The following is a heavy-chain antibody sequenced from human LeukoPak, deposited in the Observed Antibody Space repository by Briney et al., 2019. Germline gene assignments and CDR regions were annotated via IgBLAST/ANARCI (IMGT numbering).Heavy chain of an antibody. J-gene: IGHJ4*02. V-gene: IGHV3-48*01. CDR2: ISSSSSTI. Sequence: GGSLRLSCAASGFTFSNYNMNWVRQAPGKGLEWVSYISSSSSTIYYADSVKGRFTISRDNAKNSLYLQMNSLRAEDTAVYYCARRGYSSSWDIPDYWGQGTLVTVSS. D-gene: IGHD2-2*01. CDR3: ARRGYSSSWDIPDY. CDR1: GFTFSNYN.